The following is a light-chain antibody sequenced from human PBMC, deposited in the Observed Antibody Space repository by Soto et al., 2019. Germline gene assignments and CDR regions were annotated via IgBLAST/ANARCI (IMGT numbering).Light chain of an antibody. CDR3: QHYNSYSEA. CDR1: QDIAIY. Sequence: IQLTQSPSSLSASVGDRVTITCRASQDIAIYLAWYQQKPGEAPKLLIYAASTLYGGVPSRFSGSGSGTDFALTITSLQADDFATYYCQHYNSYSEAFGQGTKV. V-gene: IGKV1-9*01. J-gene: IGKJ1*01. CDR2: AAS.